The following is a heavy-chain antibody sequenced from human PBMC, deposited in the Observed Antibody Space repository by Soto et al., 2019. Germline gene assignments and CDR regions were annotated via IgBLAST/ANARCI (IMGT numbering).Heavy chain of an antibody. D-gene: IGHD2-15*01. CDR1: GYTFTSYG. J-gene: IGHJ6*02. Sequence: GASVKVSFKASGYTFTSYGISWVRQAPGQGLEWMGWISAYNGNTNYAQKLQGRVTMTTDTSTSTAYMELRSLRSDDTAVYYCARLGVVVVAASASYYYYGMDVWGQGTTVTVSS. CDR3: ARLGVVVVAASASYYYYGMDV. V-gene: IGHV1-18*01. CDR2: ISAYNGNT.